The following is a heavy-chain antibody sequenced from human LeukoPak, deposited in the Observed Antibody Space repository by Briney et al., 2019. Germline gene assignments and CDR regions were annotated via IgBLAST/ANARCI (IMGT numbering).Heavy chain of an antibody. Sequence: GESLKISCNVSGYSFTTYWIGWVRKMSGKGLQWMGSIHPYASDTKYSPTFQGQATISVDKSTNAAYIQWSSLKASDTAMYYCARQFEWGAWPQYSYAMDVWGQGAAVTVSS. CDR3: ARQFEWGAWPQYSYAMDV. J-gene: IGHJ6*02. CDR1: GYSFTTYW. CDR2: IHPYASDT. V-gene: IGHV5-51*01. D-gene: IGHD1-26*01.